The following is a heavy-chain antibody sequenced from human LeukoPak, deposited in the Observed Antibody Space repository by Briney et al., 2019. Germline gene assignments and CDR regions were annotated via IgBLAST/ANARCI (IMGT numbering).Heavy chain of an antibody. J-gene: IGHJ4*02. CDR3: ASDRDWNLDY. Sequence: DLVKVSCKASGYTFTTYGISWVRQAPGQGLEWMGWISAYKGNTNYAQKFQGRVTMTTDTCTSTAYMELRSLTSDDTAVYYCASDRDWNLDYWGQGTLVTVSS. CDR2: ISAYKGNT. CDR1: GYTFTTYG. V-gene: IGHV1-18*01. D-gene: IGHD1-1*01.